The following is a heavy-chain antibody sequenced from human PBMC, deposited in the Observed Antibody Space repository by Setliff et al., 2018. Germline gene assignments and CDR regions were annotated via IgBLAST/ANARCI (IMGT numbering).Heavy chain of an antibody. D-gene: IGHD4-4*01. CDR3: ARARYSNFLNRFDP. CDR2: IYTSGST. V-gene: IGHV4-61*02. Sequence: PSETLSLTCTVSGGSISSGSYYWSWIRQPAGKGLEWIGRIYTSGSTNYNPSLKSRVTISVDTSKNQFSLKLSSVTAADTAVYYCARARYSNFLNRFDPWGQGTLVTVSS. CDR1: GGSISSGSYY. J-gene: IGHJ5*02.